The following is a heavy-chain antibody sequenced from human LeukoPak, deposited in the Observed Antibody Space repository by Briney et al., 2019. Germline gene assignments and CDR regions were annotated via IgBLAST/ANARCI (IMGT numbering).Heavy chain of an antibody. D-gene: IGHD6-19*01. V-gene: IGHV3-53*01. J-gene: IGHJ4*02. CDR2: IYSGGTT. CDR1: GFTVNTNY. CDR3: ARASGYSSPFDY. Sequence: PGGSLRLSCAASGFTVNTNYMSWVRQAPGKGLQWVSVIYSGGTTYYADSVKGRFTISRDNSKNTLYLQMNSLRAEDTAVYYCARASGYSSPFDYWGQGTLVTVSS.